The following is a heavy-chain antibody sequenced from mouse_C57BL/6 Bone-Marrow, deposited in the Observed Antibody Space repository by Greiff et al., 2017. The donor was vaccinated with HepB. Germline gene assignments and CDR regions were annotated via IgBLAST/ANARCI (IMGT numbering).Heavy chain of an antibody. CDR3: ATNYDGYYWYFDV. V-gene: IGHV1-82*01. Sequence: VQLKQSGPELVKPGASVKISCKASGYAFSSSWMNWVKQRPGKGLEWIGRIYPGDGDTNYNGKFKGKATLTADKSSSTAYMQLSSLTSEDSAVYFCATNYDGYYWYFDVWGTGTTVTVSS. D-gene: IGHD2-3*01. CDR1: GYAFSSSW. J-gene: IGHJ1*03. CDR2: IYPGDGDT.